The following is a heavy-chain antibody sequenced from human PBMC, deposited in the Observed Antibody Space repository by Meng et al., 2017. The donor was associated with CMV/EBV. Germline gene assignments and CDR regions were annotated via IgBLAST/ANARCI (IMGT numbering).Heavy chain of an antibody. D-gene: IGHD5-18*01. CDR1: GYIFTAYY. CDR2: INPNSGST. CDR3: ARTYTANDPFDF. Sequence: ASVKVSCKASGYIFTAYYIYWVRQAPEQGLEWMGWINPNSGSTHYAQKFRGRVTVTRDASISTAYMELSSLRSDDTVVYYCARTYTANDPFDFWGQGTMVTVSS. V-gene: IGHV1-2*02. J-gene: IGHJ3*01.